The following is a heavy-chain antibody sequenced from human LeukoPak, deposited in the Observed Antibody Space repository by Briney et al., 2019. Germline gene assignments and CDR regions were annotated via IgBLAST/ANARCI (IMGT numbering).Heavy chain of an antibody. Sequence: SQTLSLTCAISGDSVSSNSAAWNWIRQSPSRGLEWLGRTYYRSKWYNDYAVSVKSRITINPDTPKNQFSLQLNSVTPEDTAVYYCARDRGYSYGQTENFDYWGQGTLVTVSS. J-gene: IGHJ4*02. V-gene: IGHV6-1*01. CDR1: GDSVSSNSAA. CDR3: ARDRGYSYGQTENFDY. CDR2: TYYRSKWYN. D-gene: IGHD5-18*01.